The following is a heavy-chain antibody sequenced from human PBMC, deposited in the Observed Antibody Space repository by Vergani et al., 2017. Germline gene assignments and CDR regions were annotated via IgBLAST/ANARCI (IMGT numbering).Heavy chain of an antibody. CDR3: ARPAYCSGGSCDAFDI. Sequence: QLQLQESGPGLVKTEERGDRRGKGGGGERRRRREEGGGRREDPGKGREGRGSRDESGRTDENQERKRGVTISVDTSKNQFSLKLSSVTAADTAVYYCARPAYCSGGSCDAFDIWGQGTMVTVSS. CDR2: RDESGRT. D-gene: IGHD2-15*01. CDR1: GGERRRRREE. V-gene: IGHV4-39*01. J-gene: IGHJ3*02.